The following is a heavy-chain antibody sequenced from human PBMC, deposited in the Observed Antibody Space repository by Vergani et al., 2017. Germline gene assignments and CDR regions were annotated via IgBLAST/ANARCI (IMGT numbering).Heavy chain of an antibody. CDR1: GGSISSGGYY. D-gene: IGHD3-16*02. CDR3: ARDAPKGNYRWNYFDY. V-gene: IGHV4-31*03. J-gene: IGHJ4*02. Sequence: QVQLQESGPGLVKPSQTLSLTCTVSGGSISSGGYYWSWIRQHPGKGLEWIGYIYYIGNTYYNPSLKSRVTISVDTSKNQFSLKLSSVTAADTAVYYCARDAPKGNYRWNYFDYWGQGTLVTVSS. CDR2: IYYIGNT.